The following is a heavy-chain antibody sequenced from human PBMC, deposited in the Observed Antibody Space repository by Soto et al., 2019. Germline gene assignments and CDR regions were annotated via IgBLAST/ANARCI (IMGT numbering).Heavy chain of an antibody. Sequence: PGESLKISCKGSGYSFTSYWISWVRQMPGKGLEWMGRIDPSDSYTNYSPSFQGHVTISADKSISTAYLQCSSLKASDTAMYYCARRDYYGSGSPRSNYYGMDVWGQGTTVTVSS. J-gene: IGHJ6*02. D-gene: IGHD3-10*01. CDR3: ARRDYYGSGSPRSNYYGMDV. CDR2: IDPSDSYT. V-gene: IGHV5-10-1*01. CDR1: GYSFTSYW.